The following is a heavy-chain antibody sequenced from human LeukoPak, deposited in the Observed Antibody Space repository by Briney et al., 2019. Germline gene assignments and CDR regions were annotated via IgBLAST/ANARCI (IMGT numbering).Heavy chain of an antibody. D-gene: IGHD6-19*01. Sequence: GGSLRLSCTASGFNFGSDAMHWVRQAPGKGLEWVAFIWSDGSNDHYADSVKGRFTISRDNSKNTVCLQMNSLRVEDTAVYYSARDPSGSGWSLSDWGQGTPVTVSS. CDR3: ARDPSGSGWSLSD. V-gene: IGHV3-33*01. CDR1: GFNFGSDA. CDR2: IWSDGSND. J-gene: IGHJ4*02.